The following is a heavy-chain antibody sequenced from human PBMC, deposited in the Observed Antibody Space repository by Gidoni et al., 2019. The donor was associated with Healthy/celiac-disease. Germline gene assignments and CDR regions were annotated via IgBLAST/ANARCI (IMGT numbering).Heavy chain of an antibody. V-gene: IGHV4-31*03. Sequence: QVQLQESGPGLVKPSQTLSLTCTVSGGSISRGGYYWSWIRQHPGKGLEWIGYIYYSGSTYYNPSLKSRVTISVDTSKNQFSLKLSSVTAADTAVYYCARMDYYDSSGYYPKFDYWGQGTLVTVSS. CDR3: ARMDYYDSSGYYPKFDY. CDR2: IYYSGST. CDR1: GGSISRGGYY. J-gene: IGHJ4*02. D-gene: IGHD3-22*01.